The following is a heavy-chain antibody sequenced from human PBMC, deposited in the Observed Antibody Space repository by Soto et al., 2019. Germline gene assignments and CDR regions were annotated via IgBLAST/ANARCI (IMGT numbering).Heavy chain of an antibody. CDR3: AREAPAVLALDS. CDR2: INPNSCDA. Sequence: SAKVRCKDYRDTKNAYAMIWGRQAPGQGLEWMGWINPNSCDATYAQKFQGRVTMTMDTSITTAYMELSSLSYDDTSVYYCAREAPAVLALDSWGQGTLVTVSS. D-gene: IGHD6-19*01. V-gene: IGHV1-2*02. CDR1: RDTKNAYA. J-gene: IGHJ4*02.